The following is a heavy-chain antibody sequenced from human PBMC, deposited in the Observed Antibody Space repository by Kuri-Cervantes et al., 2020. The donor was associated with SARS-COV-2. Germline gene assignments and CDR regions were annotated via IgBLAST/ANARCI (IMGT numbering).Heavy chain of an antibody. CDR3: ARDIAVVPAAISDG. J-gene: IGHJ4*02. D-gene: IGHD2-2*02. Sequence: ASVKVSCKASGYTFTGYYMHWVRQAPGQGLEWMGWINPNSGGTNYAQKFQGRVTMTRDTSISTAYMELSRLRSDDTAVYYCARDIAVVPAAISDGWGQGTLVTVSS. CDR2: INPNSGGT. CDR1: GYTFTGYY. V-gene: IGHV1-2*02.